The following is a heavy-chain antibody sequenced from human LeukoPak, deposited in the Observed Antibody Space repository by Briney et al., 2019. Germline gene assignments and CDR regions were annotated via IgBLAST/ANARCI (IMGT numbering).Heavy chain of an antibody. CDR3: ARAYEYGWFAP. J-gene: IGHJ5*02. CDR1: GYTFTDYY. D-gene: IGHD3-16*01. CDR2: INPKTGAT. V-gene: IGHV1-2*02. Sequence: VASVKVSCKASGYTFTDYYLHWVRQAPGQGLEWMGWINPKTGATNYAQKFQGRVTMTRDTSISTGNMELSGLRSDDTAVYYCARAYEYGWFAPWGQGTLVTVSS.